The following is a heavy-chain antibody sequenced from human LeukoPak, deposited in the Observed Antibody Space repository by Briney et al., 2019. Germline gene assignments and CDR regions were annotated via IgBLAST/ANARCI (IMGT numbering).Heavy chain of an antibody. V-gene: IGHV3-23*01. Sequence: GGSLRLSCAASGFTLSSYGMSWVRQAPARGLEWVSTLSASGDSTYYVDSVKGRFTISRDNSKNTLYLQMDSLRAEDTAVYYCAKRECSDNNCYFVNWGQGTLVTVSS. J-gene: IGHJ4*02. CDR1: GFTLSSYG. D-gene: IGHD1-20*01. CDR3: AKRECSDNNCYFVN. CDR2: LSASGDST.